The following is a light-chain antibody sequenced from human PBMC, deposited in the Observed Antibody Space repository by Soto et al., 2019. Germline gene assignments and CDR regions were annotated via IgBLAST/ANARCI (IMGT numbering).Light chain of an antibody. Sequence: EIIMTQSPATLSVSPGERASLSCRASQSVSSNLAWYQQKPGQAPRLLIYAASTRATGISTRFSGSGSGTEFTLTISSLQSEDFAIYYCQQYTEWPPWTVGQGTKVDIK. CDR2: AAS. V-gene: IGKV3-15*01. CDR1: QSVSSN. J-gene: IGKJ1*01. CDR3: QQYTEWPPWT.